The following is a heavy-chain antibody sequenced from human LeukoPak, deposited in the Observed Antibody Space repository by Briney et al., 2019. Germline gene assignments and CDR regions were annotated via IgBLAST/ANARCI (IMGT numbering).Heavy chain of an antibody. CDR2: IYSGGNT. V-gene: IGHV3-66*01. Sequence: GGSLRLSCAASGFTVSSNYMSWVRQAPGQGLEWVSVIYSGGNTYYADSVVGRFTISRDNSKNTLYLQMNSLRAEDTAVYYCARDGAVADLDYWGQGTLVTVSS. D-gene: IGHD6-19*01. J-gene: IGHJ4*02. CDR3: ARDGAVADLDY. CDR1: GFTVSSNY.